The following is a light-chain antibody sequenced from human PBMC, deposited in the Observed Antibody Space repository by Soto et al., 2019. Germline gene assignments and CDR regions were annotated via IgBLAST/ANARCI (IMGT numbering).Light chain of an antibody. V-gene: IGLV2-8*01. CDR1: SSDVGAYNY. CDR3: SSYAGSNTWV. CDR2: EVN. Sequence: QAVVTQPPSASGSPGQSVTISCTGTSSDVGAYNYVSWYRQHPGKAPKLLIFEVNSRPSGVPDRFSGSKSGNMASLTVSGLQAQDESHYYCSSYAGSNTWVFGGGTKLTVL. J-gene: IGLJ3*02.